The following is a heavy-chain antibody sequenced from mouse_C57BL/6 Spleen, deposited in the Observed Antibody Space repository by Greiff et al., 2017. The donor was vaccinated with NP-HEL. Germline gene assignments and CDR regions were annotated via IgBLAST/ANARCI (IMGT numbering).Heavy chain of an antibody. CDR2: ISSGGSYT. CDR3: ARLTGTPY. V-gene: IGHV5-6*01. CDR1: GFTFSSYG. Sequence: EVQGVESGGDLVKPGGSLKLSCAASGFTFSSYGMYWVRQTPDKRLEWVATISSGGSYTYYPDSVKGRFTISRDNAKNTLYMQMSSLKSEDTAMYYCARLTGTPYWGQGTLVTVSA. J-gene: IGHJ3*01. D-gene: IGHD4-1*01.